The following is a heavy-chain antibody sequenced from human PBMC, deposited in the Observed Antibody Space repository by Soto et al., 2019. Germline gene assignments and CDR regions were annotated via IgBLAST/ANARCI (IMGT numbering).Heavy chain of an antibody. CDR3: ERAADYVPNALDM. Sequence: QMQLVESGGGVVQPGGSLRLSCAATGFRFRNYGMHWIRQAPGKGLEWVSLILDDGSGEYYRDSVKGRFTISRDNSRDTLYLQMHTLRADDTARYYCERAADYVPNALDMWGPGPMVSVSS. D-gene: IGHD3-10*02. CDR2: ILDDGSGE. CDR1: GFRFRNYG. V-gene: IGHV3-30*19. J-gene: IGHJ3*02.